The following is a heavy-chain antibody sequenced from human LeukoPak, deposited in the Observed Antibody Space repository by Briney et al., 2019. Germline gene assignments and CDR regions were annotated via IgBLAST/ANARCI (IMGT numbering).Heavy chain of an antibody. Sequence: SGGSLRLSCAASGFTFRSYGIYWVRQAPGKGLEWVAVTLYDGSNKYYGNSVKGRFTISRDNSKNTVYLQMNSLRAEDTAVYYCAKVLSGSQDYWGQGTLVTVFS. V-gene: IGHV3-30*18. J-gene: IGHJ4*02. CDR2: TLYDGSNK. D-gene: IGHD1-26*01. CDR3: AKVLSGSQDY. CDR1: GFTFRSYG.